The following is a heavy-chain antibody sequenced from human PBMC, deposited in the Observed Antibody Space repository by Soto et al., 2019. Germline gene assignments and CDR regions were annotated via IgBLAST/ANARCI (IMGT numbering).Heavy chain of an antibody. J-gene: IGHJ6*02. CDR2: IIPIFGTA. V-gene: IGHV1-69*13. Sequence: SVKVSCKASGGTFSSYAISWVRQAPGQGLEWMGGIIPIFGTANYAQKFQGRVTITADESTRTAYMELSSLRSEDTAVYYCARDDPPVLIAARGSPEIMDVWGQGTTVTVSS. CDR1: GGTFSSYA. CDR3: ARDDPPVLIAARGSPEIMDV. D-gene: IGHD6-6*01.